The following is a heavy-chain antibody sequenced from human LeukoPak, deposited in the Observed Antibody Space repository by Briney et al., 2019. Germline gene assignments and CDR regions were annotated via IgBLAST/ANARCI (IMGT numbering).Heavy chain of an antibody. Sequence: GGSLRLSCAASGFTFNNYNMNWVRQAPGKALEWVSSITSSGTYIFYADSVKGRFTISRDNAKNSLYLQMNSLGPEDTAVYYCARTERWLQLTDYWGQGPLVTVSS. CDR2: ITSSGTYI. CDR3: ARTERWLQLTDY. CDR1: GFTFNNYN. V-gene: IGHV3-21*01. J-gene: IGHJ4*02. D-gene: IGHD5-24*01.